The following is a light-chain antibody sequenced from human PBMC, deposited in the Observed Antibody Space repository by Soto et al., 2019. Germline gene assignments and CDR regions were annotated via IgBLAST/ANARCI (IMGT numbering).Light chain of an antibody. CDR2: GAS. Sequence: AIQMTQSPSSLSAFVGDRVIISCRASQAIAKDLAWYQQKPGKAPKLLINGASSLQSGVPSRFNGSCSGTNFNLPHRRLAFCRFGNYYCLQDYFHPYTFGQGTKLEIK. J-gene: IGKJ2*01. V-gene: IGKV1-6*01. CDR3: LQDYFHPYT. CDR1: QAIAKD.